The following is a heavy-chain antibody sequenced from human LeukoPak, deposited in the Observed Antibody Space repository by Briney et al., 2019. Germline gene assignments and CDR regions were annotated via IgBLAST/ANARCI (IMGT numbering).Heavy chain of an antibody. CDR2: ISYDGSNK. CDR1: GFTFSSYS. D-gene: IGHD2-21*01. Sequence: GGSLRLSCVVSGFTFSSYSMHWVRQAPGKGLEWVAVISYDGSNKYYADSVKGRFTISRDNSKNTLYLQMNSLRAEDTAVYYCAKGIIPGAYWGQGTLVTVSS. CDR3: AKGIIPGAY. J-gene: IGHJ4*02. V-gene: IGHV3-30*04.